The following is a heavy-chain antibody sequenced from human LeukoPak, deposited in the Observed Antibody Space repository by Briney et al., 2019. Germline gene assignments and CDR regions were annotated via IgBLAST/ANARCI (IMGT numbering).Heavy chain of an antibody. J-gene: IGHJ4*02. Sequence: ASVKVSCMASGYTFTSNYIHWVRQAPGQGLEWMGMIYPRDGSTSYAQKFQGRVTVTRDTSTSTVHMELSGLRSEDTAVYYCARDQEGFDYWGQGTLVTVSS. CDR3: ARDQEGFDY. CDR1: GYTFTSNY. V-gene: IGHV1-46*01. CDR2: IYPRDGST.